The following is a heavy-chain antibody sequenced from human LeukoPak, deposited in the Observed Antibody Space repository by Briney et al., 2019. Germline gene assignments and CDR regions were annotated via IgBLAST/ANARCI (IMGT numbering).Heavy chain of an antibody. CDR1: GYTFSGYY. V-gene: IGHV1-2*02. D-gene: IGHD1-7*01. CDR2: INSNSGGT. CDR3: ARDLSSTANRELDY. J-gene: IGHJ4*02. Sequence: GASVKVSCKASGYTFSGYYMNWVRQAPGQGLEWMGWINSNSGGTAYAQKFQGRVAMTRDTSINTAYMELTGLRSDDTGVYYCARDLSSTANRELDYWGQGTLVTVSS.